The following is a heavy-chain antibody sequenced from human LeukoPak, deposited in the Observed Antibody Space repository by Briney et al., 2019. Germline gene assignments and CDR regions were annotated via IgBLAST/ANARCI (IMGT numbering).Heavy chain of an antibody. CDR3: AKVLRYFDWLLPLDY. CDR2: IRNDGSDK. J-gene: IGHJ4*02. V-gene: IGHV3-30*02. CDR1: GFRFSSNG. Sequence: PGGSLRLSCVASGFRFSSNGMHWVRQAPGKGLEWVTFIRNDGSDKYYADSVKGRFTISRDNSKNTLYLQMNSLRAEDTAVYYCAKVLRYFDWLLPLDYWGQGTPVTVSS. D-gene: IGHD3-9*01.